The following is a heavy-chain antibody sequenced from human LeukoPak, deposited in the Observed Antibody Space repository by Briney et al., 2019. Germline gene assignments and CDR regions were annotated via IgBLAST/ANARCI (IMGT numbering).Heavy chain of an antibody. CDR3: AGGGQWLVYGS. CDR1: GGSISNYY. CDR2: IHYSGNT. D-gene: IGHD6-19*01. J-gene: IGHJ5*02. Sequence: PSETLSLTCTVSGGSISNYYWSWIRQSPGKGLEWIAYIHYSGNTNYNPSLKSRVTTSVDTSKNQFSLKLSSVTAADTAAYYCAGGGQWLVYGSWGQGTLVTVSS. V-gene: IGHV4-59*01.